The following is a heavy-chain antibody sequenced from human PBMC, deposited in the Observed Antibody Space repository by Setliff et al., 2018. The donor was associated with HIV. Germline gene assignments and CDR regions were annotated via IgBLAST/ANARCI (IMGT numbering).Heavy chain of an antibody. Sequence: SETLSLTCTVSGGSISSGGYFWSWIRQSAGQGLEWIGRIYSTGSTDYNPSLANRLTMSIDTIKDQFSLRLRSVTAADSAVYYCARGFCTSTSCFLFDLWGQGTLVTVSS. CDR3: ARGFCTSTSCFLFDL. CDR1: GGSISSGGYF. J-gene: IGHJ5*02. V-gene: IGHV4-61*02. D-gene: IGHD2-2*01. CDR2: IYSTGST.